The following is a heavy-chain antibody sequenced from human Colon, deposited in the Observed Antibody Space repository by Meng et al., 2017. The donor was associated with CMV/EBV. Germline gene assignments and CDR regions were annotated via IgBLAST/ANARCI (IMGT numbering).Heavy chain of an antibody. J-gene: IGHJ5*02. Sequence: SETLSLTCTVSGDSIRSHYWSWIRQPPGKGLEWMGYIYYSGSATYSPSLRSRITISVDTSKNQFSLNLRSVTAADTAVYYCAATKGYCSSTTCYWSWFDPWGQGTLVTVSS. CDR3: AATKGYCSSTTCYWSWFDP. CDR1: GDSIRSHY. V-gene: IGHV4-59*11. D-gene: IGHD2-2*01. CDR2: IYYSGSA.